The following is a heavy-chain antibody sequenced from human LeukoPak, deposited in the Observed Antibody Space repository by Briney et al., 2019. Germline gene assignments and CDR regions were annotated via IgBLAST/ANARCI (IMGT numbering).Heavy chain of an antibody. Sequence: PGRSLRLSCAASGFTFSSYAMHWVRQAPGKGLEWVAVISYDGSNKYYADSVKGRFTISRDNSKNTLYLQMNSLRAEDTAVYYCARGTYYYDSSGYYTDYWGQGTLVTVSS. CDR2: ISYDGSNK. CDR1: GFTFSSYA. D-gene: IGHD3-22*01. J-gene: IGHJ4*02. CDR3: ARGTYYYDSSGYYTDY. V-gene: IGHV3-30-3*01.